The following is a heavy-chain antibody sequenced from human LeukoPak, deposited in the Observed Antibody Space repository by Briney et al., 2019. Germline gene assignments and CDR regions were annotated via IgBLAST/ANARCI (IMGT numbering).Heavy chain of an antibody. V-gene: IGHV4-39*01. CDR2: IYYSGST. Sequence: SETLSLTCTVSGGSISSSSYYWGWIRQPPGKGPEWIGSIYYSGSTYYNPSLRSRVTISVDTSTNQFSLKLSSVTAADTAVYYCARGTMTTVTYYFDYWGQGTLVTVSS. J-gene: IGHJ4*02. D-gene: IGHD4-17*01. CDR3: ARGTMTTVTYYFDY. CDR1: GGSISSSSYY.